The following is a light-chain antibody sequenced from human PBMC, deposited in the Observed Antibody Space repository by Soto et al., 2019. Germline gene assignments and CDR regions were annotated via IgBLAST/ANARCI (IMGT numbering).Light chain of an antibody. V-gene: IGKV3-20*01. CDR3: QQSVKSPWT. CDR1: QNVDTRY. CDR2: AAS. J-gene: IGKJ1*01. Sequence: VLTQSPGTLSLSPGERGTLSCRASQNVDTRYFAWYQQKPGQAPRLLIYAASFRATGTPDRFSGSGSGRDFTLTISRLEPEDVAVYYCQQSVKSPWTFGQGTKV.